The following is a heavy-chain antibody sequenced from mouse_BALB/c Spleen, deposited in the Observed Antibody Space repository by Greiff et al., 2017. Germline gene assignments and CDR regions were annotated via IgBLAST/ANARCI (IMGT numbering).Heavy chain of an antibody. CDR3: ARAHYGSSYGY. D-gene: IGHD1-1*01. J-gene: IGHJ2*01. CDR1: GFTFSSYA. Sequence: EVQRVESGGGLVKPGGSLKLSCAASGFTFSSYAMSWVRQTPEKRLEWVASISSGGSTYYPDSVKGRFTISRDNARNILYLQMSSLRSEDTAMYYCARAHYGSSYGYWGQGTTLTVSS. CDR2: ISSGGST. V-gene: IGHV5-6-5*01.